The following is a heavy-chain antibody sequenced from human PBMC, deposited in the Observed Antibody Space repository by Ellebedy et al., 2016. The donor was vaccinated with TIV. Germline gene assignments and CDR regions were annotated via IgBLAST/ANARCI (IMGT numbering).Heavy chain of an antibody. V-gene: IGHV4-39*07. CDR3: ARAPDY. Sequence: MPSETLSLTCTVSGDSSSSGSYYWGWIRQPPGKGLEWIGSMYYSGSSYYNPSLKSRVTISVDTSKRQFSLKLSSVTAADTAVYYCARAPDYWGQGPLVTVSS. CDR1: GDSSSSGSYY. CDR2: MYYSGSS. J-gene: IGHJ4*02.